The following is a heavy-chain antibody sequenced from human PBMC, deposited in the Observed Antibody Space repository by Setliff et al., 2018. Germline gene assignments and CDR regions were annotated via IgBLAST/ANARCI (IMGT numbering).Heavy chain of an antibody. J-gene: IGHJ4*02. CDR2: FHTGGAT. CDR1: GGSISSGGFY. V-gene: IGHV4-61*09. Sequence: PSETLSLTCSVSGGSISSGGFYWSWIRQSAGRGLEWIGHFHTGGATDYNLSLKSRVTISVDTSKNQFSLKLSSVTAADTAVYYCARGRAGHSGHWGQGILVTVSS. D-gene: IGHD6-19*01. CDR3: ARGRAGHSGH.